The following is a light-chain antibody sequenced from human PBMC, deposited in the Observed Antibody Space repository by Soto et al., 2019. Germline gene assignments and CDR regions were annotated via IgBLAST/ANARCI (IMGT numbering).Light chain of an antibody. CDR3: QQYGNPPQT. CDR2: GAS. CDR1: QTVLSSY. V-gene: IGKV3-20*01. J-gene: IGKJ1*01. Sequence: EIVLTQSPGTLSLSPGEPVTLSCRASQTVLSSYVAWYQQKPGQAPRLLIYGASSRATGIPDRFSGGGSGTDFNLTINRLEPEDFGIYYCQQYGNPPQTFGQGTKVEIK.